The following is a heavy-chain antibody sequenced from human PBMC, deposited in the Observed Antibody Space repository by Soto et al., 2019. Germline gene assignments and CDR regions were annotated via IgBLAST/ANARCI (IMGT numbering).Heavy chain of an antibody. J-gene: IGHJ4*02. D-gene: IGHD5-12*01. CDR2: IFSSGST. CDR1: GGSINTFY. Sequence: SETLSLTCTVSGGSINTFYWSWVRQPAGKGLEWIGRIFSSGSTSFNPSLESRVAMSVETSKNHFSLNLSSVTAADMAVYYCAREGSYSAYNFAHGIQLWSFDFWGQGALVTVSS. CDR3: AREGSYSAYNFAHGIQLWSFDF. V-gene: IGHV4-4*07.